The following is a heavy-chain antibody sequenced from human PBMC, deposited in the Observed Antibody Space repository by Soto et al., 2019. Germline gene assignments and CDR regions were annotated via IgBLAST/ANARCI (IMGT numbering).Heavy chain of an antibody. V-gene: IGHV3-11*04. J-gene: IGHJ4*02. CDR1: GFTFSDYY. Sequence: GGSLRLSCAASGFTFSDYYMSWIRQAPGKGLEWVSYISSSSSTIYYADSVKGRFTISRDNAKNSLYLQMNSLRDEDTAVYYCARDSRRWLHRPTFDYWGQGTLVTVSS. CDR2: ISSSSSTI. CDR3: ARDSRRWLHRPTFDY. D-gene: IGHD5-12*01.